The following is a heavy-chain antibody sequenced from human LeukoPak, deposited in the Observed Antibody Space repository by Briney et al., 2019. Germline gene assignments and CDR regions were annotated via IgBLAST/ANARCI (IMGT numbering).Heavy chain of an antibody. J-gene: IGHJ4*02. CDR3: AKGVYGDYAPALDY. CDR2: ISFDGSNK. V-gene: IGHV3-30*18. CDR1: GFTFSRYA. D-gene: IGHD4-17*01. Sequence: PGGSLRLSCAASGFTFSRYAMTWVRQAPGKGLEWVAVISFDGSNKYYADSVKGRFTFSRDNSKNTLYLQMNSLRAEDTAVYYCAKGVYGDYAPALDYWGQGTLVTVSS.